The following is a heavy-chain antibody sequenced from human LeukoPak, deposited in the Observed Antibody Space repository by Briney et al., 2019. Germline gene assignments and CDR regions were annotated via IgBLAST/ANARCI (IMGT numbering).Heavy chain of an antibody. J-gene: IGHJ4*02. CDR2: INPKSGGT. Sequence: ASVKVSCKASGYTFTGYYIHWVRQAPGQGLEWMGWINPKSGGTNSAQKFQGRVTMTRDTSINTAYMELRSLRSDDTAVYYCARGEASTVTLGDWGYWGQGTLVTVSS. CDR1: GYTFTGYY. V-gene: IGHV1-2*02. D-gene: IGHD4-17*01. CDR3: ARGEASTVTLGDWGY.